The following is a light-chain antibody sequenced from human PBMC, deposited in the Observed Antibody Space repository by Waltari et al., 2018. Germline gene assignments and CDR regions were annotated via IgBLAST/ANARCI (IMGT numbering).Light chain of an antibody. V-gene: IGKV2-30*01. CDR1: ESLVYSGGITY. CDR2: KVS. J-gene: IGKJ4*01. Sequence: DVVLTQSPLFLPVTLGQPASISCRSSESLVYSGGITYLNWFHQRPGQSPMRLIYKVSNQDSGVPDRFNGSGSGTDFTLNISRVEAEDVGIYYCMQGTHWSLTFGGGTKVEIK. CDR3: MQGTHWSLT.